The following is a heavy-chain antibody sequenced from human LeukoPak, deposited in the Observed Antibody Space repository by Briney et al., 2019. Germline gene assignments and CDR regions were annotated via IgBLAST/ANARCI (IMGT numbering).Heavy chain of an antibody. Sequence: GGSLRLSCAASGFTFSSFAMHWVRQAPGKGLEWVAAISYDESNKYYADSMKGRFTISRDNSKNTLYLQMNSLRAEDTAVYYCASEAGFDWNWGQGTLVTVSS. J-gene: IGHJ4*02. CDR1: GFTFSSFA. D-gene: IGHD3-9*01. CDR3: ASEAGFDWN. V-gene: IGHV3-30-3*01. CDR2: ISYDESNK.